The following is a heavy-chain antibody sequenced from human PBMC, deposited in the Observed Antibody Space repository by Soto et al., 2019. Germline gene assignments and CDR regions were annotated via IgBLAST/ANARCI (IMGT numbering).Heavy chain of an antibody. CDR1: GGSISSGDYY. CDR2: IYYSGST. D-gene: IGHD2-2*01. V-gene: IGHV4-30-4*01. J-gene: IGHJ6*02. Sequence: QVQLQESGPGLVKPSQTLYLTCTVSGGSISSGDYYWSWIRQPPGKGLEWIGYIYYSGSTYYNPSLKSRVTISVDTSNHQFSLKLSSVTAADTAVYYCARDPFSDRSSPSCPRDYGMDVWGQGTTVTGSS. CDR3: ARDPFSDRSSPSCPRDYGMDV.